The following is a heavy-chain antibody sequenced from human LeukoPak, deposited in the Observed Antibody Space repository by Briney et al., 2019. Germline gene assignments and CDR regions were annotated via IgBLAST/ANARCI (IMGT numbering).Heavy chain of an antibody. CDR2: ISGSGGST. D-gene: IGHD2-2*02. CDR1: GFTFSNYA. V-gene: IGHV3-23*01. Sequence: GGSLRLSCAASGFTFSNYAMSWVRQAPGKGLEWVSTISGSGGSTYYADSVKGRFTISRDNSKNTLFLQMNGLRAEDTAIYYCAKDQHCSSTSCYRGGFDYWGQGTLVTVSS. CDR3: AKDQHCSSTSCYRGGFDY. J-gene: IGHJ4*02.